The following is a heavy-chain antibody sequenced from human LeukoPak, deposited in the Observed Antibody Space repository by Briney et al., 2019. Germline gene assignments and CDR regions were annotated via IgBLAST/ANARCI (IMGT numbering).Heavy chain of an antibody. V-gene: IGHV3-48*04. J-gene: IGHJ6*04. Sequence: PGGSLRLSCASSGYTFSSYWMNWVRHAPGKGREWVSYISSSGSTIYYADSVKGRFTISRDNAKNSLYLQMNSLRAEDTAVYYCAELGITMIGGVWGKGATVTISS. CDR3: AELGITMIGGV. CDR1: GYTFSSYW. D-gene: IGHD3-10*02. CDR2: ISSSGSTI.